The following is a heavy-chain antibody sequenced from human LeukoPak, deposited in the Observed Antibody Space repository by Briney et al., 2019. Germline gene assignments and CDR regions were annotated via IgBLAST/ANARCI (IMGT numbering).Heavy chain of an antibody. CDR3: AIIATDMRFDY. D-gene: IGHD2/OR15-2a*01. J-gene: IGHJ4*02. V-gene: IGHV1-69*05. CDR2: IIPIFGTA. Sequence: SVKVSCKASGGTFSSYAISWVRQAPGQGLEWMGGIIPIFGTANYARKFQGRVTITTDESTSTAYMELSSLRSEDTAVYYCAIIATDMRFDYWGQGTLVTVSS. CDR1: GGTFSSYA.